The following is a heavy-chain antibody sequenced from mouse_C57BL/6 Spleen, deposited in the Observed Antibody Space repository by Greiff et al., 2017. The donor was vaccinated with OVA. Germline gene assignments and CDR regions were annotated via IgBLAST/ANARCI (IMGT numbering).Heavy chain of an antibody. CDR1: GFTFSSYG. CDR3: ARTGTGFDY. V-gene: IGHV5-6*01. J-gene: IGHJ2*01. Sequence: EVQGVESGGDLVKPGGSLKLSCAASGFTFSSYGMSWVRQTPDKRLEWVATISSGGSYTYYPDSVKGRFTISRDNAKNTLYLQMSSLKSEDTAMYYCARTGTGFDYWGQGTTLTVSS. CDR2: ISSGGSYT. D-gene: IGHD4-1*01.